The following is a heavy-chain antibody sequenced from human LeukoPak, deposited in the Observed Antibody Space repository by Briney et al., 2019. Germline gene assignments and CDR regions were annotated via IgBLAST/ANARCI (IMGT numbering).Heavy chain of an antibody. CDR2: ISHSGST. CDR3: AREYYGDYVGYYYYYMDV. D-gene: IGHD4-17*01. J-gene: IGHJ6*03. CDR1: GGSFSGYY. Sequence: SETLSLTCGVYGGSFSGYYWTWIRQPPGKGLEWIGEISHSGSTNYKPSLKSRVTISIDTSKNQFSLKVSSVTAADTAVYYCAREYYGDYVGYYYYYMDVWGKGTTVTISS. V-gene: IGHV4-34*01.